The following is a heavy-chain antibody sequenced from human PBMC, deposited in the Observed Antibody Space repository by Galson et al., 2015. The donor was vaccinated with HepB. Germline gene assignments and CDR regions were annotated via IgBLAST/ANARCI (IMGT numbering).Heavy chain of an antibody. CDR2: ISTFDGNT. CDR3: ARGYRSGLTTSYYYGMDV. J-gene: IGHJ6*02. Sequence: SVKVSCKASGYTFINYGITGVRQAPGQGLECLRWISTFDGNTNYAQKLQGRVTMTTDTSTSTAYMDLRSLRSDDTAVYYCARGYRSGLTTSYYYGMDVWGQGTTVTVSS. CDR1: GYTFINYG. D-gene: IGHD6-19*01. V-gene: IGHV1-18*01.